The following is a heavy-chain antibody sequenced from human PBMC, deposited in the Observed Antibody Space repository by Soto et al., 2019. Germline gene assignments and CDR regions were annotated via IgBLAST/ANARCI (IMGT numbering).Heavy chain of an antibody. CDR3: ARDAPPEDY. V-gene: IGHV1-18*01. J-gene: IGHJ4*02. Sequence: QVQLVQSGAEVKKPGASVKVSCKASGYTFTTYAISWVRQAPGQGLEWMGWINAYNGNTNYAQQPQGRVTMTTDTSPSTAYMELRSLRSDDTAEYYCARDAPPEDYWGQGTLVTVSS. CDR2: INAYNGNT. CDR1: GYTFTTYA.